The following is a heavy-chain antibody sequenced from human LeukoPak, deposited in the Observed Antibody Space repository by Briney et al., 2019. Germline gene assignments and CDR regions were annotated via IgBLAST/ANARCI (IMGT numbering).Heavy chain of an antibody. D-gene: IGHD3-3*01. CDR2: ISYDGSNK. CDR1: GFTFSSYA. V-gene: IGHV3-30*04. Sequence: GRSLRLSCAASGFTFSSYAMHWVRQAPAKGLAWVAVISYDGSNKYYADSVKGRFTISRDNSKNTLYLQMNSLRAEDTAVYYCARGKTIFGVVIIADFDYWGQGTLVTVSS. CDR3: ARGKTIFGVVIIADFDY. J-gene: IGHJ4*02.